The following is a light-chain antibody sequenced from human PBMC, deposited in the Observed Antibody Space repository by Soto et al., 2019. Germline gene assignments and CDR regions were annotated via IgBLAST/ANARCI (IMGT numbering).Light chain of an antibody. V-gene: IGKV3-15*01. J-gene: IGKJ1*01. CDR3: QQYKDWPAR. Sequence: EMVMTQSPATLSVSPGERVTLSCRASQSVSSYLAWYQQKPGQPPRLLIYVASIRAAGIPARFSGSGSGTEFTLTISSLQSEDFAVYYCQQYKDWPARFGQGTKVEIK. CDR1: QSVSSY. CDR2: VAS.